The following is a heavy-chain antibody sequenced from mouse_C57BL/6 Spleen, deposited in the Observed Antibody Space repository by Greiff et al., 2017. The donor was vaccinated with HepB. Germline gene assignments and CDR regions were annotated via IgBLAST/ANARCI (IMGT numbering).Heavy chain of an antibody. CDR3: ARPTGTFAMDY. CDR2: ISSGSSTI. CDR1: GFNFSDYG. Sequence: EVQLVESGGGLVKPGGSLKLSCAASGFNFSDYGMHWVRQAPEKGLEWVAYISSGSSTIYYADTVKGRFTISRDNAKNTMFLQMTSLRSEDTAMYYCARPTGTFAMDYWGQGTSVTVSS. D-gene: IGHD4-1*02. J-gene: IGHJ4*01. V-gene: IGHV5-17*01.